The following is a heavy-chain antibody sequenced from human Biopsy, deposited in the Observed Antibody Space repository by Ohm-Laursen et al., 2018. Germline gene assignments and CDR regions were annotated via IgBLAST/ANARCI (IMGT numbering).Heavy chain of an antibody. CDR2: ISWNSNNI. D-gene: IGHD6-19*01. CDR1: GFTFNDYA. Sequence: SLRLSCSASGFTFNDYAMHWVRQAPGKGLEWVSGISWNSNNIVYADSVKGRFTISRDNARNSLYLQIKSLRTEDTAFYYCAKDTFADLRGPSGWYGVDYWGQGTMVTVSS. J-gene: IGHJ4*02. V-gene: IGHV3-9*01. CDR3: AKDTFADLRGPSGWYGVDY.